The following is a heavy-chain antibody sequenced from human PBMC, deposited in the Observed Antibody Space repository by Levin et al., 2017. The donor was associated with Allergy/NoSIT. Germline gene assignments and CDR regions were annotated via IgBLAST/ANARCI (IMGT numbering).Heavy chain of an antibody. CDR2: ITDNGGAT. Sequence: GGSLRLSCAASGFTFSDFGMHWVRQAPGKGLEWVSAITDNGGATYYADSVKGRFTVSTDNSKNMLYMQMSSLRAEHTAVYFCAARQASLVHTWGQGTLVTVSS. J-gene: IGHJ5*02. V-gene: IGHV3-23*01. CDR3: AARQASLVHT. CDR1: GFTFSDFG. D-gene: IGHD2-2*01.